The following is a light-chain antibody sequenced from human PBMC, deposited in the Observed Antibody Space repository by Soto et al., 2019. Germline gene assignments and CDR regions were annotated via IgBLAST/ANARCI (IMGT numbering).Light chain of an antibody. CDR2: GAS. V-gene: IGKV3-15*01. CDR3: QQYNNWWT. CDR1: QSVSSS. J-gene: IGKJ1*01. Sequence: EIVMTQSPATLSVSPGERVTLSCRASQSVSSSLAWYQQKPGQAPRLLIYGASTRAIGIPCRFSGSGSETEFTLTISSLQSEDFAVYYCQQYNNWWTFGQGTKVETK.